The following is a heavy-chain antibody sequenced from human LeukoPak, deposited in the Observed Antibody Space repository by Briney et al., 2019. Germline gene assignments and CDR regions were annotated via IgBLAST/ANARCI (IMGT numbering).Heavy chain of an antibody. D-gene: IGHD4-17*01. CDR2: ISSSSSYI. CDR1: GFTFSSYS. CDR3: ARVRSIGDYDY. V-gene: IGHV3-21*01. J-gene: IGHJ4*02. Sequence: GGSLRLSCAASGFTFSSYSMNWVRQAPGKGLEWVSSISSSSSYIYHADSVKGRFTISRDNAKNSLYLQMNSLRAEDTAVYYCARVRSIGDYDYWGQGTLVTVSS.